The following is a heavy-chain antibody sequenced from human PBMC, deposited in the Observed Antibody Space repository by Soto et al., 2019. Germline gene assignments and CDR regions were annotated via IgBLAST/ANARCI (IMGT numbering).Heavy chain of an antibody. V-gene: IGHV3-48*01. Sequence: SSSSNIIHYADSVKGRFTISRDNAKNSLYLQMNSLRAEDTAVYYCARDREGDGYNFDYWGQGTLVTVSS. D-gene: IGHD5-12*01. CDR3: ARDREGDGYNFDY. CDR2: SSSSNII. J-gene: IGHJ4*02.